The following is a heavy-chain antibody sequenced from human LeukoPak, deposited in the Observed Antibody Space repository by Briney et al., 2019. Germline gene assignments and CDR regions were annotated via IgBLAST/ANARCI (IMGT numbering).Heavy chain of an antibody. J-gene: IGHJ4*02. CDR3: TKRRNDVRGTSTWDPDY. V-gene: IGHV5-51*03. CDR1: GNSFTNNW. Sequence: PGESLKISCKGLGNSFTNNWIAWVRQMPGKGLEWMGIINPYDSDTQYSPPFQGQVTISVDKSITTAYLQWSSLKASDTAMYYCTKRRNDVRGTSTWDPDYWGQGTLVTVSS. CDR2: INPYDSDT. D-gene: IGHD2-2*01.